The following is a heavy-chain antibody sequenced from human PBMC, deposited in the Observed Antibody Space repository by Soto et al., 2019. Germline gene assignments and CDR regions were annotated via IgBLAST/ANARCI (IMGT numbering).Heavy chain of an antibody. CDR3: AIPSTYLAYFQH. Sequence: SETQSLTCAVSGGSISSSNWWSWVRQPPGKGLEWIGEIYHSGSTNYNPSLKSRVTISVGKSKNQFSLKLSSVTAADTAVYYCAIPSTYLAYFQHWGQGTLVTVSS. V-gene: IGHV4-4*02. CDR2: IYHSGST. CDR1: GGSISSSNW. J-gene: IGHJ1*01.